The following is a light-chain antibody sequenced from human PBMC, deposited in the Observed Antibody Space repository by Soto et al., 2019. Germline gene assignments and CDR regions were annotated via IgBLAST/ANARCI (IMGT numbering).Light chain of an antibody. V-gene: IGKV1-9*01. Sequence: DIQLTQSPSFLSASEGDRVTITWRASQDINTYLAWYQQKPGKAPKLLIFAASTLQNGVPSRFSGSGSGTEFTVTITSLQPEDFATYYCQQRKSYPITFGQGTRLEIK. J-gene: IGKJ5*01. CDR3: QQRKSYPIT. CDR2: AAS. CDR1: QDINTY.